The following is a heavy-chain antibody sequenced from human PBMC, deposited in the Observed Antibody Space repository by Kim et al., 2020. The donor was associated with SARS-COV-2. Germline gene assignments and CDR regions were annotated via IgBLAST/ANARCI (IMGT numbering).Heavy chain of an antibody. J-gene: IGHJ5*02. V-gene: IGHV1-3*01. CDR1: GYTFTNCA. Sequence: ASVKVSCKASGYTFTNCAMHWVRQAPGQRPEWMGWINAGNSNTKYSQKFQGRVAFSSDTSASTAYMELSSLRSEDTAVYYCARDGGGSQVYNWFGPWGQGTLVTVSS. CDR3: ARDGGGSQVYNWFGP. CDR2: INAGNSNT. D-gene: IGHD3-16*01.